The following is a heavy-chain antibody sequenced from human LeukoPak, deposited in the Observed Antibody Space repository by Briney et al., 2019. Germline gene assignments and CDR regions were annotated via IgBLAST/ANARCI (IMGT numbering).Heavy chain of an antibody. Sequence: SETLSLTCAVYGGSFSGYYWSWFRQPPGKGLEWIGEINHSGSTNYNPSLKSRVTISVDTSKNQFSLKLSSVTAADTAVYFCARRAYSAAYWKHFDYWGQGTLVTVSS. J-gene: IGHJ4*02. CDR2: INHSGST. CDR3: ARRAYSAAYWKHFDY. V-gene: IGHV4-34*01. CDR1: GGSFSGYY. D-gene: IGHD1-1*01.